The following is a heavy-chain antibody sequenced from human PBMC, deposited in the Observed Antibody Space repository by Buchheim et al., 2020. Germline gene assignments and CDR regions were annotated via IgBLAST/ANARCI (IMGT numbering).Heavy chain of an antibody. CDR2: ISGSGSST. D-gene: IGHD3-16*01. CDR1: GFTFSSYA. J-gene: IGHJ4*02. CDR3: AKVFVSFGSYGSYFAADY. V-gene: IGHV3-23*01. Sequence: EVQLLESGGGLVQPGGSLRLSCAASGFTFSSYAMSWVRQAPGKGLEWVSTISGSGSSTYYADSVKGRFTISRDNSKNTLYLQMNSLRVEDTAVYYCAKVFVSFGSYGSYFAADYWGQGTL.